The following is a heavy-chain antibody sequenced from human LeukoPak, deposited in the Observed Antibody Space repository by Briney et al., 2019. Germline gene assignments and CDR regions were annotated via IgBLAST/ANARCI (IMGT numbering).Heavy chain of an antibody. CDR2: IYTSGST. J-gene: IGHJ4*02. V-gene: IGHV4-61*02. Sequence: SETLSLTCTVSGGSISSGSYYWSWVRQPAGKGLEWIGRIYTSGSTNYNPSLKSRVTISLDTSENQFSLRLSSVPAADTAVYYCAREVGATSVDYWGQGTLVTVSS. CDR1: GGSISSGSYY. D-gene: IGHD1-26*01. CDR3: AREVGATSVDY.